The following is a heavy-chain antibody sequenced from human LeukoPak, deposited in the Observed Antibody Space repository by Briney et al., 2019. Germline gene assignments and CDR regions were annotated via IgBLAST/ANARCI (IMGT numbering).Heavy chain of an antibody. CDR2: IIPIFGTA. CDR1: GGTLSSYA. V-gene: IGHV1-69*05. CDR3: ASRPARYCGGDCYVDY. Sequence: GASVKLSCKASGGTLSSYAISWVRQAPGQGLEWMGGIIPIFGTANYAQKFQCRVKSTTDDSTSTAYMELSSLRSEDTAVYYCASRPARYCGGDCYVDYWGQGTLVTVSS. J-gene: IGHJ4*02. D-gene: IGHD2-21*02.